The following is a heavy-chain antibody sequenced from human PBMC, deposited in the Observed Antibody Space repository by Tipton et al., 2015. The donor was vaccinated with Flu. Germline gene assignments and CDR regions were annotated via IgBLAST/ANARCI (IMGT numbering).Heavy chain of an antibody. CDR3: SRGPPGPSIRAYYFDI. D-gene: IGHD2-21*01. V-gene: IGHV4-39*07. CDR1: GGSISSSSYY. CDR2: IYYSGST. Sequence: LYCTVSGGSISSSSYYLGWIRQSPGKGLELIRSIYYSGSTYYNPSLKSRVTISVDTSKNQFSLKLSSVTAADTAVYYCSRGPPGPSIRAYYFDICGQAALVTVSS. J-gene: IGHJ4*02.